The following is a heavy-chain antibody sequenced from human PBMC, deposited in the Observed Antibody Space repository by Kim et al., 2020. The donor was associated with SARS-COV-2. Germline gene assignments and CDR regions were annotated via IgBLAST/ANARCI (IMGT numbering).Heavy chain of an antibody. CDR3: ARDPRDCSSTSCYEYSSSWYVGGFDY. V-gene: IGHV1-46*01. CDR1: GYTFTSYY. Sequence: ASVKVSCKASGYTFTSYYMHWVRQAPGQGLEWMGIINPSGGSTSYAQKFQGRVTMTRDTSTSTVYMELSSLRSEDTAVYYCARDPRDCSSTSCYEYSSSWYVGGFDYWGQGTLVTVSS. D-gene: IGHD2-2*01. CDR2: INPSGGST. J-gene: IGHJ4*02.